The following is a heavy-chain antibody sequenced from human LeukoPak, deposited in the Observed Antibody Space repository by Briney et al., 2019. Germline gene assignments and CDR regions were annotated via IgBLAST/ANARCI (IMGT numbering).Heavy chain of an antibody. CDR1: GGSISIYY. D-gene: IGHD3-10*01. CDR3: ARVRLLWFGELRGVWFDP. J-gene: IGHJ5*02. CDR2: IYTSGST. Sequence: SETLSLTCTVSGGSISIYYWSWIRQPAGKGLEWIGRIYTSGSTNYNPSLKSRVTMSVDTSKNQFSLKLSSVTAADTAVYYCARVRLLWFGELRGVWFDPWGQGTLVTVSS. V-gene: IGHV4-4*07.